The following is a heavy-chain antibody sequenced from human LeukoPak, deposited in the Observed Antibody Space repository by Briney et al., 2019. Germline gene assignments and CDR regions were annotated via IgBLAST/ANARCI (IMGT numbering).Heavy chain of an antibody. CDR1: GGSISSSSYY. J-gene: IGHJ4*02. CDR2: IYYSGST. V-gene: IGHV4-39*07. CDR3: AREDPDLKIDY. Sequence: SETLSLTCTVSGGSISSSSYYWGWIRQPPGKGLEWIGSIYYSGSTYYNPSLKSRVTISVDTSKNQFSLKLCSVTSADKAGYYCAREDPDLKIDYWCQGTLVTGSS.